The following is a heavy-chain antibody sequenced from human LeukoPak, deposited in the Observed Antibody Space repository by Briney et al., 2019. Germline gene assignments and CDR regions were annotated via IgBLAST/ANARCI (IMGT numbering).Heavy chain of an antibody. CDR3: YIPYYDTSAYKGY. Sequence: GGSLRLSCAASGFTISSNYMSWVRQAPGKGLEWVSVIYSAGGAYYADSVKGRFTISRDNSKNTLYLQMNSLRAEDTAVYYCYIPYYDTSAYKGYWGQGTLVTVSS. CDR1: GFTISSNY. J-gene: IGHJ4*02. V-gene: IGHV3-66*01. CDR2: IYSAGGA. D-gene: IGHD3-22*01.